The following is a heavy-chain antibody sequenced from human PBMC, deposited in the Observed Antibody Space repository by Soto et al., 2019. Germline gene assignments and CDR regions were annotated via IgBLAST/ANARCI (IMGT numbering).Heavy chain of an antibody. CDR1: GYTFTNYG. V-gene: IGHV1-3*01. CDR2: INAANGYT. J-gene: IGHJ4*02. CDR3: ARGIAVAGNY. Sequence: QVQLVQSGAEVKKPGASVKVSCKASGYTFTNYGIHWVRQDPGQRLEWMGWINAANGYTKYSQKFQGRVTITRDTSASIAYMELSSLRSEDTAVYYCARGIAVAGNYWGQGTLVTVSS. D-gene: IGHD6-19*01.